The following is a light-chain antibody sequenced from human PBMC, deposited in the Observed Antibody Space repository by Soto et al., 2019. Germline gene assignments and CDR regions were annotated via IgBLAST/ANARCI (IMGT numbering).Light chain of an antibody. V-gene: IGKV1-39*01. Sequence: DIQMTQSPSSLSASVGDRVTITCRASQSIITYLNWYQQKPGKAPKLLIYCASTLQSGVPSRFSGSGSGTDFTLTISSLQPEDFATYYCQQSYSAHRYTFGQGTKLETK. CDR1: QSIITY. CDR2: CAS. CDR3: QQSYSAHRYT. J-gene: IGKJ2*01.